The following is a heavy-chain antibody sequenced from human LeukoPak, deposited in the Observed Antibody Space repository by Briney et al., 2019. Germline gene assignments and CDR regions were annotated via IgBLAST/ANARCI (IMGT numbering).Heavy chain of an antibody. CDR3: ARTRRGSGRYYKGGYYFDY. Sequence: ASVKVSCKASGYTFTGYYMHWVRQAPGQGLEWMGWINPNSGGTNYAQKFQGRVTMTRDTSISTAYMELSRLRSDDTAVYYCARTRRGSGRYYKGGYYFDYWGQGTLVTVSS. J-gene: IGHJ4*02. CDR1: GYTFTGYY. V-gene: IGHV1-2*02. D-gene: IGHD3-10*01. CDR2: INPNSGGT.